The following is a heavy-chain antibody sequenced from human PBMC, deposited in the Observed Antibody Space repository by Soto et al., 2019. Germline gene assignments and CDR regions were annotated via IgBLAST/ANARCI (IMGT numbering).Heavy chain of an antibody. J-gene: IGHJ4*02. CDR2: ITTISSLT. Sequence: QVPLVESGGGLVKPGGSLRLSCKASGFRFSDYYMTWIRQAPGRGLEWVSYITTISSLTNYVDSVKGRFTISRDNANNSLDLQMNSLRAEDTAIYYCARIRAGGSWGRYFDLWGQGTLVTVSS. CDR3: ARIRAGGSWGRYFDL. CDR1: GFRFSDYY. V-gene: IGHV3-11*06. D-gene: IGHD2-15*01.